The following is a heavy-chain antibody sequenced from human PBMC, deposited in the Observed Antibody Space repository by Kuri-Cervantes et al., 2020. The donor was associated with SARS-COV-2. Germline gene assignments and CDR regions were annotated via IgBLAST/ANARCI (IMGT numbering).Heavy chain of an antibody. J-gene: IGHJ4*02. D-gene: IGHD3-3*01. CDR1: GGSFSGYY. V-gene: IGHV4-34*01. CDR2: IYHSGST. CDR3: ARDFSSAETDY. Sequence: SETLSLTCAVYGGSFSGYYWSWIRQPPGKGLEWIGEIYHSGSTNYNPSLKSRVTISVDKSKNQFSLKLSSVTAADTAVYYCARDFSSAETDYWGQGTLVTVSS.